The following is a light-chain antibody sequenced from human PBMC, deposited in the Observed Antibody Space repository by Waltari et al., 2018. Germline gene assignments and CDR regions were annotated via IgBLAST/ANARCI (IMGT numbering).Light chain of an antibody. V-gene: IGKV2-30*01. CDR1: QTLLNTDGNAY. CDR2: QIS. Sequence: DLVMTQSPVTLAVTLGQSASISCTSSQTLLNTDGNAYLNWFHHRPGPSPRRLIYQISKRACGVAESSRGSASHTDFTLTSTRVEAEDVGVYFCMQGVRPWTFGQGTRVEIK. J-gene: IGKJ1*01. CDR3: MQGVRPWT.